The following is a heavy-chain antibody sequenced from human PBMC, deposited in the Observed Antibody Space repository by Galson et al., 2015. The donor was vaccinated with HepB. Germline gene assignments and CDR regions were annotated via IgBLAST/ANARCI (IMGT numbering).Heavy chain of an antibody. CDR3: AKDKQWLSYYYYGIDV. Sequence: SLRLSCAASGFTFSSYGMHWVRQAPGKGLEWVAVISYDGSNKYYVDSVKGRFTISRDNSKNTLYLQMNSLRAEDTAVYYCAKDKQWLSYYYYGIDVWGQGTTVTVSS. D-gene: IGHD6-19*01. V-gene: IGHV3-30*18. CDR2: ISYDGSNK. J-gene: IGHJ6*02. CDR1: GFTFSSYG.